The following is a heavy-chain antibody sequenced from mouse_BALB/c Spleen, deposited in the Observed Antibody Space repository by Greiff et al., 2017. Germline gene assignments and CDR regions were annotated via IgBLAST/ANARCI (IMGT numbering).Heavy chain of an antibody. J-gene: IGHJ3*01. CDR1: GFTFSSYT. V-gene: IGHV5-12-2*01. CDR3: ARQDYRYAWFAY. Sequence: EVQLVESGGGLVQPGGSLKLSCAASGFTFSSYTMSWVRQTPEKRLEWVAYISNGGGSTYYPDTVKGRFTISRDNAKNTLYLQMSSLKSEDTAMYYCARQDYRYAWFAYWGQGTLVTVSA. D-gene: IGHD2-14*01. CDR2: ISNGGGST.